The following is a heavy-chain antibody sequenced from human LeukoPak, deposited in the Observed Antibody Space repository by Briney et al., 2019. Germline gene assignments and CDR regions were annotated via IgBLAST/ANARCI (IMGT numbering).Heavy chain of an antibody. CDR1: GFTFSSYS. J-gene: IGHJ3*02. D-gene: IGHD6-13*01. V-gene: IGHV3-15*01. CDR2: IKSKTDGGTT. CDR3: TTDPAAALDAFDI. Sequence: PGGSLRLSCAASGFTFSSYSMNWVRQAPGKGLEWVGRIKSKTDGGTTDYAAPVKGRFTISRDDSKNTLYLQMNSLKTEDTAVYYCTTDPAAALDAFDIWGQGTLVTVSS.